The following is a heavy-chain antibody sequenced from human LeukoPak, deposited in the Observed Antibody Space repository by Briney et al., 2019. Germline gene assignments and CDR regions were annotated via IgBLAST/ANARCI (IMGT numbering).Heavy chain of an antibody. J-gene: IGHJ4*02. CDR1: GGSISSHY. D-gene: IGHD3-10*01. V-gene: IGHV4-59*11. Sequence: SETLSLTCTVSGGSISSHYWTWIRQSPGKGLEWIGYIHDSGFTNYNPSLKSRVTISIDTSNNQFSLRLRFVTAADTAVYYCARVGSGNFDYWGQGTLVTVSS. CDR2: IHDSGFT. CDR3: ARVGSGNFDY.